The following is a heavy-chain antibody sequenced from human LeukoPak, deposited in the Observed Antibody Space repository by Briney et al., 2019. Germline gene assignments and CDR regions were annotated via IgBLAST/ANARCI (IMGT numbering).Heavy chain of an antibody. Sequence: PGGSLRLSCAASGFSFSSYSMNWVRQAPGRGLEWVSSISSSSSYIYYADSVKGRFTISRDNAKNSLYLQMNSLRADDTAIYYCARDRGSGWFYDIDYWGQGTLDTVSS. CDR2: ISSSSSYI. D-gene: IGHD6-19*01. J-gene: IGHJ4*02. CDR3: ARDRGSGWFYDIDY. CDR1: GFSFSSYS. V-gene: IGHV3-21*01.